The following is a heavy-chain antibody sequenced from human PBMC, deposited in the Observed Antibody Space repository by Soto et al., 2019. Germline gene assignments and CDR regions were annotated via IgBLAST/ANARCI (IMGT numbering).Heavy chain of an antibody. CDR2: AHSSGST. CDR3: AKPHMDGFSLHY. D-gene: IGHD3-10*01. Sequence: PSETLSLTCAVLGGSISDNWWSWVRQPPGKGLEWIGEAHSSGSTNYNPSLKSRVSISVDKSENQISLKLSPVTAADTAIYYCAKPHMDGFSLHYWGQGTLVTV. V-gene: IGHV4-4*02. CDR1: GGSISDNW. J-gene: IGHJ4*02.